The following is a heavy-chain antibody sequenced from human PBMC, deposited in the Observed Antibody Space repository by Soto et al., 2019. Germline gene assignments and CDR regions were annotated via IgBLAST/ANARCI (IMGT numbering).Heavy chain of an antibody. V-gene: IGHV4-30-4*01. Sequence: PSETLSLSCTVSGGSISSGYYYWSWIRQPPGKGLEWIGYIYYSGSTYYNPSLKSRVTISVHTSKNQFSLKLSSVTAADTAVYYCARVNVYSNQGDYYYYYGMDVWGQGTMVTVSS. CDR1: GGSISSGYYY. D-gene: IGHD1-26*01. CDR3: ARVNVYSNQGDYYYYYGMDV. J-gene: IGHJ6*02. CDR2: IYYSGST.